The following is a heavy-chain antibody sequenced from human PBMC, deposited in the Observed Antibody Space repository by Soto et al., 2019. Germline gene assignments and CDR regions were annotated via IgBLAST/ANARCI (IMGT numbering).Heavy chain of an antibody. D-gene: IGHD5-12*01. CDR2: ISYSGVST. CDR1: GFTFSSYA. J-gene: IGHJ4*02. CDR3: ARTRGYSDYDLDY. Sequence: GGSLRLSCAASGFTFSSYAMTWVRQAPGKGLEWVSAISYSGVSTYYADSVKGRFTISRDSSENTLSLQMNSLRVGDTAVYYGARTRGYSDYDLDYWGQGTLVTVSS. V-gene: IGHV3-23*01.